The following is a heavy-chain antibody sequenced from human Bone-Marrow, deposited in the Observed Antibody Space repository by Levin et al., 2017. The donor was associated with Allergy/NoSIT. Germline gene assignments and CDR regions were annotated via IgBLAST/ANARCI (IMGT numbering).Heavy chain of an antibody. Sequence: GESLKISCAASGFTFSTYSMNWVRQAPGKGLEWVSSISSSSTIIYSADSVKGRFTISRDNAKNSLYLQMNSLRDEDTAVYYCTRALRNADSSGCWFDPWGQGTLVTVSS. J-gene: IGHJ5*02. CDR3: TRALRNADSSGCWFDP. CDR1: GFTFSTYS. CDR2: ISSSSTII. D-gene: IGHD6-19*01. V-gene: IGHV3-48*02.